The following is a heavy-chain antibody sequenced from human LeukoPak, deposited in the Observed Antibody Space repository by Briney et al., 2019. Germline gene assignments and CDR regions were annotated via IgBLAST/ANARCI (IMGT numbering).Heavy chain of an antibody. V-gene: IGHV3-74*01. J-gene: IGHJ4*02. CDR3: ARGGVVVPAL. Sequence: GGSLRLSCAASGFTFSDYSMNWVRQAPGKGLVWVSRINSDGSSTSYADSVKGRFTISRDNAKNTLYLQMNSLRAEDTAVYYCARGGVVVPALWGQGTLVTVSS. CDR2: INSDGSST. D-gene: IGHD2-2*01. CDR1: GFTFSDYS.